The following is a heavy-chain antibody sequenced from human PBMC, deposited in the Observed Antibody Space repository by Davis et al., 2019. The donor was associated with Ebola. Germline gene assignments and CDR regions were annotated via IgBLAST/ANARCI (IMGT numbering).Heavy chain of an antibody. V-gene: IGHV3-30*18. CDR3: AKGRAAYDFWSGDAVAFDY. J-gene: IGHJ4*02. CDR1: GFTFSSYG. Sequence: GESLKISCAASGFTFSSYGMHWVRQAPGKGLEWVAVISYDGSNKYYADSVKGRFTISRDNSKNTLYLQMNSLRAEDTAVYYCAKGRAAYDFWSGDAVAFDYWGQGTLVTVSS. CDR2: ISYDGSNK. D-gene: IGHD3-3*01.